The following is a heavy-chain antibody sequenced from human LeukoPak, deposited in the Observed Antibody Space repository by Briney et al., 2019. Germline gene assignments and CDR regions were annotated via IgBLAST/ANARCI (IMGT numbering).Heavy chain of an antibody. CDR1: GFTFGDYA. CDR3: TRDPYYYDSSGYYYERCFDY. CDR2: IRSKAYGGTT. V-gene: IGHV3-49*04. Sequence: GGSLRLSCTASGFTFGDYAMSWVRQAPGKGLEWVGFIRSKAYGGTTEYAASVKGRFTISRDDSKSIAYLQMNSLKTEDTAVYYCTRDPYYYDSSGYYYERCFDYWGQGTLLTVSS. D-gene: IGHD3-22*01. J-gene: IGHJ4*02.